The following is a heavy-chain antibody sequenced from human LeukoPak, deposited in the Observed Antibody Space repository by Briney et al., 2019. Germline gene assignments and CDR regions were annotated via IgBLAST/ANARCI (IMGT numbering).Heavy chain of an antibody. CDR3: ARGRLKAAPDERYYFDY. J-gene: IGHJ4*02. V-gene: IGHV1-69*06. Sequence: SVKVSCKASGGTFSSYAICWVRQAPGQGLEWMGGIIPIFGTANYAQKFQARVTITADKSTSTAYMDLSSPRSDDTAVYYCARGRLKAAPDERYYFDYWGQGTLVTVSS. D-gene: IGHD6-6*01. CDR2: IIPIFGTA. CDR1: GGTFSSYA.